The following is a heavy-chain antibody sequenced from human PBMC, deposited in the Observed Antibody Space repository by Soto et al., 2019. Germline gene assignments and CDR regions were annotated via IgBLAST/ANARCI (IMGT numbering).Heavy chain of an antibody. D-gene: IGHD3-16*01. Sequence: QVQLQESGPGLVKPSGTLSLTCAVSGDSITSDKWWSWIRQPPGKGLQWIGEIYHSGSTKDNPSLKTGVIISVAKSKNQSTLKRSPVAAAATAWYTCPRGETRQRGDYWARETRVPASS. CDR3: PRGETRQRGDY. J-gene: IGHJ4*02. CDR2: IYHSGST. V-gene: IGHV4-4*02. CDR1: GDSITSDKW.